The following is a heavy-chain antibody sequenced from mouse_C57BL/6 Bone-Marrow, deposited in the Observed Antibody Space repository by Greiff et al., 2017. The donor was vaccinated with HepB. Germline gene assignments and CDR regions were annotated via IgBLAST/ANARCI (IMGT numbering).Heavy chain of an antibody. Sequence: DVKLQESGPGLVKPSQSLSLTCSVTGYSITSGYYWNWIRQFPGNKLEWMGYISYDGSNNYNPSLKNRISITRDTSKNQFFLKLNSVTTEDTATYYCALAFNFDYWGQGTTLTVSS. CDR2: ISYDGSN. J-gene: IGHJ2*01. CDR3: ALAFNFDY. CDR1: GYSITSGYY. V-gene: IGHV3-6*01.